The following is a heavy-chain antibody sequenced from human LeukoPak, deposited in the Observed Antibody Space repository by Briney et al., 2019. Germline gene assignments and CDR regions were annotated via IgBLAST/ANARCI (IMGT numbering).Heavy chain of an antibody. CDR1: GGSISSYY. V-gene: IGHV4-34*01. CDR3: ARGGPQLWD. J-gene: IGHJ4*02. CDR2: INHSGST. Sequence: KPSETLSLTCTVSGGSISSYYWSWIRQPPGKGLEWIGEINHSGSTNYNPSLKSRVTISVDTSKNQFSLKLSSVTAADTAVYYCARGGPQLWDWGQGTLVTVSS. D-gene: IGHD5-18*01.